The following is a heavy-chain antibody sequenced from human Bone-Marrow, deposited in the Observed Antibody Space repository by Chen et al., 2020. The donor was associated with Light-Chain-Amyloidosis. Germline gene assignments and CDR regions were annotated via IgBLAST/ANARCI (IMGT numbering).Heavy chain of an antibody. J-gene: IGHJ5*02. CDR2: FCPEDGET. D-gene: IGHD7-27*01. V-gene: IGHV1-24*01. CDR3: ATRVLNWGGGYWFYP. Sequence: QVQLVQSGAEVKKPGASVKVACKVSGYTLPELSMHWVRQAPGKGLEWMGGFCPEDGETIYAQKFQGRVTITEDTSTDTAYMGLSSLRSDDTAVYYCATRVLNWGGGYWFYPWGQGTLVTVSS. CDR1: GYTLPELS.